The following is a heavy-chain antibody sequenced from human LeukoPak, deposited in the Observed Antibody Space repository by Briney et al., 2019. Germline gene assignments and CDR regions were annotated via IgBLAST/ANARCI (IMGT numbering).Heavy chain of an antibody. D-gene: IGHD6-13*01. CDR2: IKQDGSEK. V-gene: IGHV3-7*03. CDR3: VRAIGAAGSY. CDR1: GFTFNSYW. J-gene: IGHJ4*02. Sequence: GGSLRLSCAASGFTFNSYWMTWVRQAPGKGLEWVANIKQDGSEKYYVDSVKGRFTISRDNAKNSLYLQMNSLRAEDAAVYYCVRAIGAAGSYWGQGTLVTVSS.